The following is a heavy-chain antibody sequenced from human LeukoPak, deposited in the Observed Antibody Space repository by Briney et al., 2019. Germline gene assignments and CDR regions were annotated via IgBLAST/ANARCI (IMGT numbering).Heavy chain of an antibody. Sequence: SETLSLTCTVSGGSISSYYWSWIRQPPGKGLEWIGYIYYSGSTNYNPSLKSRVTISVDTSKNQFSLKLSSVTAADTAVYYCARVERGSYEILNYWGQGTLVTVSS. J-gene: IGHJ4*02. D-gene: IGHD1-26*01. CDR3: ARVERGSYEILNY. CDR2: IYYSGST. CDR1: GGSISSYY. V-gene: IGHV4-59*01.